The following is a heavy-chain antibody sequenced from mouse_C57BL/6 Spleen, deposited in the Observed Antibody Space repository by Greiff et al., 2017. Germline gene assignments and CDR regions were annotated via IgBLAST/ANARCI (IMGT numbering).Heavy chain of an antibody. CDR3: TRDYGYDLYYAMDY. CDR2: ISSGGDYI. D-gene: IGHD2-2*01. V-gene: IGHV5-9-1*02. Sequence: DVHLVESGEGLVKPGGSLKLSCAASGFTFSSYAMSWVRQTPEKRLEWVAYISSGGDYIYYADTVKGRFTISRDNARNTLYLQMSSLKSEDTAMYYCTRDYGYDLYYAMDYWGQGTSVTVSS. J-gene: IGHJ4*01. CDR1: GFTFSSYA.